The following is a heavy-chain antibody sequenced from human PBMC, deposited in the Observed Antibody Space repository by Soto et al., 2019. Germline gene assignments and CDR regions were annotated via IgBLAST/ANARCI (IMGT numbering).Heavy chain of an antibody. Sequence: EVQLVESGGGLVQPGGSLRLSCAASGFSFSSYWMHWVRQAPGKGLVWVSRIKSDGSTTIYADSVKGRFTISRDNAKNTLYLQMNSLRAEDTAVYYCARGPLYYDFWSGRPYGMDVWGQGTTVTVSS. CDR3: ARGPLYYDFWSGRPYGMDV. V-gene: IGHV3-74*01. CDR1: GFSFSSYW. CDR2: IKSDGSTT. D-gene: IGHD3-3*01. J-gene: IGHJ6*02.